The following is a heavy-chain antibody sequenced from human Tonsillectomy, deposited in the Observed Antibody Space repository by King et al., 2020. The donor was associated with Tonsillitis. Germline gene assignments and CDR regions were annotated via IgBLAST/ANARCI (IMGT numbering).Heavy chain of an antibody. CDR3: ARRIAVAGPHVDY. J-gene: IGHJ4*02. CDR2: IYYTGST. Sequence: VQLQESGPGLVKPSETLSLTCTVSGGSINNYYWTWIRQPPGKGLEWIGYIYYTGSTNYNPSLKSRVTISLDTSKNQFSLNLSSVTAADTAVYYCARRIAVAGPHVDYWGQGTLVTVSS. CDR1: GGSINNYY. D-gene: IGHD6-19*01. V-gene: IGHV4-59*08.